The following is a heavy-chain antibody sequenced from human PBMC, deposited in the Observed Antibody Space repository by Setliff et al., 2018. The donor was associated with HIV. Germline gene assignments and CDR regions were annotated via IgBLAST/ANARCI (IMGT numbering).Heavy chain of an antibody. V-gene: IGHV4-4*09. J-gene: IGHJ6*03. CDR1: GGSISGYY. CDR2: IYTSGST. CDR3: ARESGSAYYYYYMDV. D-gene: IGHD1-26*01. Sequence: SETLSLTCTVSGGSISGYYWSWIRQPPGKGLEWIGYIYTSGSTHYNPSLKSRVTISVDTSKNQFSLKLSSVTAADTAVYYCARESGSAYYYYYMDVWGKGTTVTVSS.